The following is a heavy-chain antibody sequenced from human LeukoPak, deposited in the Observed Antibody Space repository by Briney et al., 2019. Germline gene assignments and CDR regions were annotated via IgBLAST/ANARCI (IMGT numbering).Heavy chain of an antibody. V-gene: IGHV4-4*07. CDR2: IYTSGST. Sequence: SETLSLTCTVPGGSISSYYWSWIRQPAGKGLEWIGRIYTSGSTNYNPYLKSRVTMSVDTSKNQFSLKLISVTAADTAVYYCARWGAVAGYYYFEYWGQGTLVTVSS. D-gene: IGHD6-19*01. CDR3: ARWGAVAGYYYFEY. J-gene: IGHJ4*02. CDR1: GGSISSYY.